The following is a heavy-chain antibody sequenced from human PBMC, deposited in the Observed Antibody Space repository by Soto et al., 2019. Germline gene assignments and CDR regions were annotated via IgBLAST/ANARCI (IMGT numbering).Heavy chain of an antibody. CDR2: INAANGYT. CDR1: GYTFTRYS. Sequence: ASVKVSCKASGYTFTRYSIHWVRQAPGQSLECMGWINAANGYTKYSQKFQGRVTITRDTSASTAYMELSSLTFEDTAVYYCARDSYSKYDYWGQGTLVTVSS. V-gene: IGHV1-3*01. J-gene: IGHJ4*02. CDR3: ARDSYSKYDY. D-gene: IGHD4-4*01.